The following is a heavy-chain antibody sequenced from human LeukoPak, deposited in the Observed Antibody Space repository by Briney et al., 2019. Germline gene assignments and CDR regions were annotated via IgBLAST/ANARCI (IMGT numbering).Heavy chain of an antibody. D-gene: IGHD1-26*01. V-gene: IGHV5-51*01. Sequence: PGESLKISCKGSGYSFTSYWIGWVRQMPGKGLEWMGIIYPGDSDTRYSPSFQGQVTISADKSISTAYLQWSSLKASDTAMYYCARLGIVGSKHPSRFDYWGQGTLVTVSS. CDR3: ARLGIVGSKHPSRFDY. CDR2: IYPGDSDT. J-gene: IGHJ4*02. CDR1: GYSFTSYW.